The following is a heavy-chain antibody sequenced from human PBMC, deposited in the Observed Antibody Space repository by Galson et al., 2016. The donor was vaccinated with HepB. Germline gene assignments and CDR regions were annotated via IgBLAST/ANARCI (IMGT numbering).Heavy chain of an antibody. CDR1: GFTFTNFA. J-gene: IGHJ4*02. CDR2: FLNDGTTL. CDR3: AREYRSPVSFPPNYFFDY. D-gene: IGHD6-13*01. Sequence: SLRLSCAASGFTFTNFAMHWVRQAAGKGLEWVAGFLNDGTTLHYADSVKGRFTISRDDSQNTLYLQMDSLSAEDTAVYYCAREYRSPVSFPPNYFFDYWGQGTLVSVSS. V-gene: IGHV3-30-3*01.